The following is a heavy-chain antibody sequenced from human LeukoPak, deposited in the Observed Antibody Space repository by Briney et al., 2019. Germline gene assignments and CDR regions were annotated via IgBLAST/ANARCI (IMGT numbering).Heavy chain of an antibody. J-gene: IGHJ4*02. Sequence: GGSLRLSCAASGFTFSSYGMHWVRQAPGKGLEWVAVISYDGSNKYYADSVKGRFTISRDNSMNTLYLQMNSLRAEDTAVYYCAKDRDIVVVVAATALDYWGQGTLVTVSS. CDR1: GFTFSSYG. CDR2: ISYDGSNK. CDR3: AKDRDIVVVVAATALDY. V-gene: IGHV3-30*18. D-gene: IGHD2-15*01.